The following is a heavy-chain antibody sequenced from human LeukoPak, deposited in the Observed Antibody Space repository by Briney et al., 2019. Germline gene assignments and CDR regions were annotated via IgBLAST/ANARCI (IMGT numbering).Heavy chain of an antibody. CDR3: ARGPVGATRHFDY. J-gene: IGHJ4*02. D-gene: IGHD1-26*01. V-gene: IGHV4-34*01. CDR1: GGSFSGYY. CDR2: INHSGST. Sequence: PSETLSLTCAVYGGSFSGYYWSWIRQPPGKGLEWIGEINHSGSTNYNPSLKSRVTISVDTSKNQFSLKLSSVTAADTAVCYCARGPVGATRHFDYWGQGTLVTVSS.